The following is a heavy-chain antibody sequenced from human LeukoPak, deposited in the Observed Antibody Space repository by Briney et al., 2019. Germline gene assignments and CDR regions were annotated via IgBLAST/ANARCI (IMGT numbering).Heavy chain of an antibody. D-gene: IGHD2-2*01. CDR3: ARLLGDCIGTSCSRYFQD. CDR2: VYPGDSDT. CDR1: GYSFTTYW. J-gene: IGHJ1*01. Sequence: GESLEISCKGSGYSFTTYWIGWLRQMPGKCLEWMGSVYPGDSDTRYSPSFRGKVTISADKSITTTYVQCSSLRASDTAVYYCARLLGDCIGTSCSRYFQDWGQGTLVTVSS. V-gene: IGHV5-51*01.